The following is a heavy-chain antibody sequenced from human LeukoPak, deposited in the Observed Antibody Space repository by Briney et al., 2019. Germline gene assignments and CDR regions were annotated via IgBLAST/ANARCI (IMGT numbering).Heavy chain of an antibody. D-gene: IGHD3-9*01. V-gene: IGHV1-69*05. CDR3: ARERQTSYGILTGSIHLRAFDI. CDR2: IIPNLGTA. Sequence: APVKVSCKASGDTFSSYAISWVRQAPGQGLEWMGRIIPNLGTANYAQKFQGRVTITTDEYTSTAYMELSSLRSEDTAVYYCARERQTSYGILTGSIHLRAFDIWGQGTMVTVSS. CDR1: GDTFSSYA. J-gene: IGHJ3*02.